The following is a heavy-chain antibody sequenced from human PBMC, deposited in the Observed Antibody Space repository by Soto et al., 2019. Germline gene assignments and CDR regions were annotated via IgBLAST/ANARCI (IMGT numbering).Heavy chain of an antibody. D-gene: IGHD5-12*01. CDR3: AGAFAARDGYNSPGPYYNGMAV. CDR1: GGSISSYY. Sequence: PSETLSLACTVSGGSISSYYWSWIRQPPGKGLEWIGYIYYSGSTNYNPSLKSRVTISVDTSKNQFSLKLSSVTAADTAVYYCAGAFAARDGYNSPGPYYNGMAVWGKGPTVT. J-gene: IGHJ6*04. CDR2: IYYSGST. V-gene: IGHV4-59*01.